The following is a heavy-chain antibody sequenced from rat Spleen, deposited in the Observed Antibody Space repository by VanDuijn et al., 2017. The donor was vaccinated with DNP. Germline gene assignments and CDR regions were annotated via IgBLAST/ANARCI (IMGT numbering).Heavy chain of an antibody. CDR2: IWTGGST. CDR3: ARWTMGVTLDY. Sequence: QVQLKESGPGLVQPSQTLSLTCTVSGFSLTSNNVHWVRQPTGKGLEWMGLIWTGGSTDYNSALKSRLSISRDTSKSQVLLKMNSLQTEDTAMYFCARWTMGVTLDYWGQGVMVTVSS. CDR1: GFSLTSNN. V-gene: IGHV2-30*01. J-gene: IGHJ2*01. D-gene: IGHD1-9*01.